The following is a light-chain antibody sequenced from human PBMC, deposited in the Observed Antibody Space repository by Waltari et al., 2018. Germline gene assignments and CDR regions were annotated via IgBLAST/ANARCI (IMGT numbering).Light chain of an antibody. V-gene: IGKV2-30*02. CDR3: MQGSQWPPWT. CDR2: SAF. CDR1: QSLLLSDGNTY. Sequence: DVVITQSPLALSVTLGQPASISCRSSQSLLLSDGNTYFNWFHPGPGQSPRRLIVSAFYRDSGVPERFTGSGSGTDFTLEISRVEAEDVGIYYCMQGSQWPPWTFGQGTKVEIK. J-gene: IGKJ1*01.